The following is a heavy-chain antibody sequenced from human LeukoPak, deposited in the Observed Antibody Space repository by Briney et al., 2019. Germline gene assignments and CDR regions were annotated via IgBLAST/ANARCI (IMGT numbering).Heavy chain of an antibody. CDR2: ISWNSGSI. V-gene: IGHV3-9*01. Sequence: GGSLRLSCAASGFTFDDYAMHWVRQAPGKGLEWVSGISWNSGSIGYADSVKGRFTISRDNAKNSLYLQMNSLRTEDTALYYCASGGDYVGIAATFRYWGQGSLVTVSS. CDR1: GFTFDDYA. D-gene: IGHD4-23*01. CDR3: ASGGDYVGIAATFRY. J-gene: IGHJ4*02.